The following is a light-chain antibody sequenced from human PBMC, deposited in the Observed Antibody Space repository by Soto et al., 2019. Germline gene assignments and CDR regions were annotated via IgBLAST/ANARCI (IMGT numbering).Light chain of an antibody. CDR3: QQSYSFPTWT. Sequence: DIQMTRSPSSLSASVGDRVTITCRASQTISNSLNWYKQNPGKAPELLIYDASTLQDGVPSRFSGSGSGTDFTLTISSLQPEDFATYYCQQSYSFPTWTFGQGTKVDIK. CDR2: DAS. V-gene: IGKV1-39*01. J-gene: IGKJ1*01. CDR1: QTISNS.